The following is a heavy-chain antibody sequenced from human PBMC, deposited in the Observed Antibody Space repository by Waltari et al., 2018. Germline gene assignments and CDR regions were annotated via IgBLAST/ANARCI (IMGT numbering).Heavy chain of an antibody. Sequence: QVQLQESGPGLVKPSETLSLTCTVSGGSISSYYWSWIWQPAGKGLEWIGRIYTSGSTNYNPSLKSRVTMSVDTSKNQFSLKLSSVTAADTAVYYCARVQGIAAAGYAFDIWGQGTMVTVSS. V-gene: IGHV4-4*07. D-gene: IGHD6-13*01. CDR1: GGSISSYY. CDR3: ARVQGIAAAGYAFDI. J-gene: IGHJ3*02. CDR2: IYTSGST.